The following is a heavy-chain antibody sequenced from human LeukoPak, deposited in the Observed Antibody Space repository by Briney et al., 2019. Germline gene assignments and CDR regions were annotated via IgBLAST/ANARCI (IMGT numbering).Heavy chain of an antibody. J-gene: IGHJ4*02. D-gene: IGHD1-26*01. CDR2: ITDWGAGT. CDR1: GFTFSSYA. V-gene: IGHV3-23*01. CDR3: AAKGNGYTGIYVFAH. Sequence: GGSLRLSCAASGFTFSSYALSWVRQAPGKGLEWVSSITDWGAGTFYVDSVKGRFTISRDTSDNTLNLQMNGLGAEDSAVYYCAAKGNGYTGIYVFAHWGQGTLVTVSA.